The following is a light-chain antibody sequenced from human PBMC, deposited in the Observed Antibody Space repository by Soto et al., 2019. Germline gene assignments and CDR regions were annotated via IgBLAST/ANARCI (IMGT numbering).Light chain of an antibody. CDR2: NVY. Sequence: QPALTHPASGSRSPGQGITIPCTGTNSDVLSYNHVSWHQQHPGKAPKLMIYNVYDRPSGISNRFSGSKSGNTASLTISGLQGEDEADYYWSSDTISRTYVFGTGTKVTVL. CDR1: NSDVLSYNH. J-gene: IGLJ1*01. V-gene: IGLV2-14*03. CDR3: SSDTISRTYV.